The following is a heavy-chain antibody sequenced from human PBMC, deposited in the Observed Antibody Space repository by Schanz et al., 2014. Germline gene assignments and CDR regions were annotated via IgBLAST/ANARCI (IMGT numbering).Heavy chain of an antibody. J-gene: IGHJ4*02. Sequence: QLHLQESGPGLAKPSETLSLICSVSGGSISTSSRYWGWIRQSPGKGLEWLGSLYYTGKTHYNPSLKSQVTISLDTSKKQFSLNLTSVTAADTAVYYCVRHGNYEFWHGPTPQFENWGQGTLVTVS. CDR3: VRHGNYEFWHGPTPQFEN. D-gene: IGHD3-3*01. CDR2: LYYTGKT. CDR1: GGSISTSSRY. V-gene: IGHV4-39*01.